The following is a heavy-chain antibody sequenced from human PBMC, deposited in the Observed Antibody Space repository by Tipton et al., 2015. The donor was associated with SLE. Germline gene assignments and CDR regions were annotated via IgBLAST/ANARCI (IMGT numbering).Heavy chain of an antibody. J-gene: IGHJ4*02. V-gene: IGHV3-23*01. CDR3: ANGRQGLVATRDF. CDR2: ISRRSGDHT. Sequence: SLRLSCEAYGFTFSDYAMSWVRQAPGKGPEWVSGISRRSGDHTYYADSVEGRFTISRDNSKNTLYLQMNSLRAEDTGVYFCANGRQGLVATRDFWGQGTLVTVSS. CDR1: GFTFSDYA. D-gene: IGHD2-21*02.